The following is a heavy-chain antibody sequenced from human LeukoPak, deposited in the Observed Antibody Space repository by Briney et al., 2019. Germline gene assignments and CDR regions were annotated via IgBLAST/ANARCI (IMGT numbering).Heavy chain of an antibody. D-gene: IGHD6-19*01. V-gene: IGHV3-53*05. CDR3: ARDVGDSAFDPGIAVDY. CDR2: IYSGGGT. CDR1: GFTVSNTY. Sequence: GGSLRLSCAASGFTVSNTYMSWVRQAPGKGLEWVSLIYSGGGTYSADSVKGRFTISRDNSKNTLYLQMNSLRAEDTAVYYCARDVGDSAFDPGIAVDYWGQGTLVTVSS. J-gene: IGHJ4*02.